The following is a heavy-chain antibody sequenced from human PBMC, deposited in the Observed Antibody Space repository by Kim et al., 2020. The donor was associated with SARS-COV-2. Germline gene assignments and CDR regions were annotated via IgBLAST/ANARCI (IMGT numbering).Heavy chain of an antibody. V-gene: IGHV4-39*01. J-gene: IGHJ4*02. D-gene: IGHD7-27*01. Sequence: SNPSLKSRVTISVDTSKNQFSLKLSSVPAADTAVYYCARANWGSAPGFDYWGQETLVTVSS. CDR3: ARANWGSAPGFDY.